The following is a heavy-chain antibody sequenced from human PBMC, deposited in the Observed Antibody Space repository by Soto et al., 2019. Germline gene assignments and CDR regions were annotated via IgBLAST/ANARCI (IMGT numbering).Heavy chain of an antibody. V-gene: IGHV3-30*04. CDR2: VSYDGTNK. CDR1: GFTFSDYA. CDR3: ARAPTRLAKSVSYGLDV. J-gene: IGHJ6*02. Sequence: QVQLVESGGGVVQPGRSLRLSCEASGFTFSDYAMHWVRQAPGKGLEWVAVVSYDGTNKYYADSVKGRSTISRDNLKNTVFLQINSMRAQDTAVYYCARAPTRLAKSVSYGLDVWGQGTTVTVSS.